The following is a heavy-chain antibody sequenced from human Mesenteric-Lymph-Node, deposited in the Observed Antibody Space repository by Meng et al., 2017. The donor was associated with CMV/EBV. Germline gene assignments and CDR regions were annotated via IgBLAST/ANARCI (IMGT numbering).Heavy chain of an antibody. D-gene: IGHD1-26*01. CDR3: AMGAKVGARV. CDR1: GFTFSSYA. V-gene: IGHV3-23*03. CDR2: IYSGGSST. Sequence: GGSLRLSCAASGFTFSSYAMSWVRQAPGKGLEWVSVIYSGGSSTYYADSVKGRFTISRDNSKNTLYLQMNSLRAEDTAVYYCAMGAKVGARVWGQGTLVTVSS. J-gene: IGHJ4*02.